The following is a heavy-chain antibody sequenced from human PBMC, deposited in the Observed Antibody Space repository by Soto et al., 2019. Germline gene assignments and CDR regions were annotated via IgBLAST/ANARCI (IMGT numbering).Heavy chain of an antibody. D-gene: IGHD6-19*01. J-gene: IGHJ4*02. CDR2: INHSGST. V-gene: IGHV4-34*01. Sequence: SETLSLTCAVYGGSFSGYYWSWIRQPPGKGLEWIGEINHSGSTNYNPSLKSRVTISVDTSKNQFSLKLSPVTAADTAVYYCASSQGYSSGWYRFDYWGQGTLVTVSS. CDR3: ASSQGYSSGWYRFDY. CDR1: GGSFSGYY.